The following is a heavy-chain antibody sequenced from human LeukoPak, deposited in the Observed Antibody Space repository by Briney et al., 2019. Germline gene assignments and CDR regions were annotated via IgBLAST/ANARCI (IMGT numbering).Heavy chain of an antibody. V-gene: IGHV4-30-4*08. Sequence: SSETLSLTCTVSGGSISSGDYYWSWIRQPPGKGLEWIGYIYYSGSTYYNPSLKSRVTISVDTSKNHFSLKLSSVTAADTAVYYCARDREKSFFDYWGQGTLVTVSS. CDR1: GGSISSGDYY. CDR3: ARDREKSFFDY. CDR2: IYYSGST. J-gene: IGHJ4*02.